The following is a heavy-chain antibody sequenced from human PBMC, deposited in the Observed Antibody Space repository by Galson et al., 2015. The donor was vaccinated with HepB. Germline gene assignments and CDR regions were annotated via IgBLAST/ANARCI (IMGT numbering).Heavy chain of an antibody. Sequence: SVKVSCKASGGTFSSYAISWVRQAPGQGLEWMGGIIPIFGTANYAQKFQGRVTITADESTSTAYMELSSLRSEDTAVYYCARSRIAVAGAFDYWGQGTLVTVSS. J-gene: IGHJ4*02. V-gene: IGHV1-69*13. CDR3: ARSRIAVAGAFDY. CDR1: GGTFSSYA. CDR2: IIPIFGTA. D-gene: IGHD6-19*01.